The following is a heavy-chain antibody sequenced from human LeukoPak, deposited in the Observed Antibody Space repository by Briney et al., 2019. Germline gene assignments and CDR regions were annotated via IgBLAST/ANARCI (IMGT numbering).Heavy chain of an antibody. V-gene: IGHV1-69*05. CDR3: ARDPYLQSEGAFDI. CDR1: GGTFSSYA. Sequence: ASVKVSCKASGGTFSSYAISWVRQAPGQGLEWMGGIIPIFGTANYAQKFQGRVTITTDESTSTAYMELSSLGSEDTAVYYCARDPYLQSEGAFDIWGQGTMVTVSS. J-gene: IGHJ3*02. CDR2: IIPIFGTA.